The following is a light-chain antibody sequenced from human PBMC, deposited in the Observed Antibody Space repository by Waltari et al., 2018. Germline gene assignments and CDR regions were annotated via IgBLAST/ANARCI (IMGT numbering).Light chain of an antibody. Sequence: DIQMTQSPSTLSASVGDRVTITCRASQSISSWLAWYQQKPGKAPKLLIYKASSLESGGPSRFSGSGSGTEFTLTISSLQPDDFATYYCQQYHTYKMFGQGTKVEI. J-gene: IGKJ1*01. V-gene: IGKV1-5*03. CDR3: QQYHTYKM. CDR2: KAS. CDR1: QSISSW.